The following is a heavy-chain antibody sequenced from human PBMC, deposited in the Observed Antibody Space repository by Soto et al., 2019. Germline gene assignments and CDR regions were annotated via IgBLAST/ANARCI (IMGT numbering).Heavy chain of an antibody. Sequence: GGSLRLSCSASGFTFSSYAMHWVRQAPGKGLEYVSAISSNGGSTYYADSVKGRFTISRDNSKNTLYLQMSSLRAEDTAVYYCVKDSAGFLSQQLVHFPFEYWGQGTLVTVSS. CDR3: VKDSAGFLSQQLVHFPFEY. V-gene: IGHV3-64D*08. CDR2: ISSNGGST. J-gene: IGHJ4*02. CDR1: GFTFSSYA. D-gene: IGHD6-13*01.